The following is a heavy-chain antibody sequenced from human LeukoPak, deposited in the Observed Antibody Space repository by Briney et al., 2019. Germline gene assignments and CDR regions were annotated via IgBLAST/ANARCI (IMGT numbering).Heavy chain of an antibody. Sequence: ASVKVSCKASRYTFTSYGISWVGPAPGRGVDWMGWISAYNGNTNYPHTLQGRVTMTTDTSTSTAYMELRSLRSDDAAVYFCARENDDAFDIWGQGTMVTVSS. CDR3: ARENDDAFDI. J-gene: IGHJ3*02. D-gene: IGHD1-1*01. V-gene: IGHV1-18*01. CDR2: ISAYNGNT. CDR1: RYTFTSYG.